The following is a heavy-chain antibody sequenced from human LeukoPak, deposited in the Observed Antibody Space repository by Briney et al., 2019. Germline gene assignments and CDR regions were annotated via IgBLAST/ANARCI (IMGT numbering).Heavy chain of an antibody. J-gene: IGHJ6*02. V-gene: IGHV4-4*07. D-gene: IGHD3-10*01. CDR2: IYTSGST. CDR3: ARDPSYYYGSGSWYGMDV. Sequence: SETPSLTCTVSGGSISSYYWSWIRQPAGKGLEWIGRIYTSGSTNYNPSLKSRVTMSVDTSKNQFSLKLSSVTAADTAVYYCARDPSYYYGSGSWYGMDVWGQGTTVTVSS. CDR1: GGSISSYY.